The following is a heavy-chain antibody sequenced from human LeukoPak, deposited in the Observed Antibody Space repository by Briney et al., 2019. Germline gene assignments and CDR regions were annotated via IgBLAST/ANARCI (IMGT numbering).Heavy chain of an antibody. CDR1: GFTFSSYG. CDR3: AEDFDGDYLTKTFDY. V-gene: IGHV3-30*02. CDR2: IRYDGSNK. J-gene: IGHJ4*02. D-gene: IGHD4-17*01. Sequence: PGGSLRLSCAASGFTFSSYGMHWVRQAPGKGLEWVAFIRYDGSNKYYADSVKGRFTISRDNSKNTLYLQMNSLRAEDTAVYYCAEDFDGDYLTKTFDYWGLGTLVTVSS.